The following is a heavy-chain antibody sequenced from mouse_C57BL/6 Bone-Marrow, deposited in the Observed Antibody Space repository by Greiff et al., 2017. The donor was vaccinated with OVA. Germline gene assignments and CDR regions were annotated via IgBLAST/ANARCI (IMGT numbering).Heavy chain of an antibody. D-gene: IGHD6-1*01. CDR1: GYAFSSSW. CDR3: AKDHMPNRYGYFDV. V-gene: IGHV1-82*01. J-gene: IGHJ1*03. CDR2: IYPGDGDT. Sequence: QVQLQQSGPELVKPGASVKISCKASGYAFSSSWMNWVKQRPGKGLEWIGRIYPGDGDTNYNGKFKGKATLTADKSSSTAYMQLSSLTSEDSAVYFGAKDHMPNRYGYFDVWGTGTTVTVSS.